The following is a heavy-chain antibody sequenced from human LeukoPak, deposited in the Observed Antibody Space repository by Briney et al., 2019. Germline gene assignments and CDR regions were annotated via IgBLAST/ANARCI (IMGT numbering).Heavy chain of an antibody. V-gene: IGHV4-59*12. J-gene: IGHJ4*02. CDR3: ARARSEDHFDY. D-gene: IGHD1-14*01. CDR2: IYYSGST. Sequence: SETLSLTCTVPGGSISSYYWSWIRQPPGKGLEWIGYIYYSGSTNYNPSLKSRVTISVDKSKNQFSLKLSSVTAADTAVYYCARARSEDHFDYWGQGTLVTVSS. CDR1: GGSISSYY.